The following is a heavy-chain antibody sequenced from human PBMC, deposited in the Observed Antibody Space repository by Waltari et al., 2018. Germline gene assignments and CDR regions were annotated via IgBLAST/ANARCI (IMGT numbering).Heavy chain of an antibody. CDR1: GGSISSYY. J-gene: IGHJ6*02. V-gene: IGHV4-59*01. D-gene: IGHD1-7*01. Sequence: QVQLQESGPGLVKPSETLSLTCTVSGGSISSYYWSWIRQPPGKGLEWIGYIYYSGSTNYNPSLKSRVTISVDTSKNQFSLKLSSVTAADTAVYYCARDSGTTFYYYYGMDVWGQGTTVTVSS. CDR2: IYYSGST. CDR3: ARDSGTTFYYYYGMDV.